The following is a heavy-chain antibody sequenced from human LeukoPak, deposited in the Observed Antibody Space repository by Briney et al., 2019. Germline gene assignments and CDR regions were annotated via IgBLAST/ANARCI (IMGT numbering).Heavy chain of an antibody. D-gene: IGHD3-22*01. CDR1: GFTFSDYY. CDR3: ARAPTMIVVVNLDY. J-gene: IGHJ4*02. CDR2: VSSSGSTI. V-gene: IGHV3-11*01. Sequence: GGSLRLSCAASGFTFSDYYMSWIRQAPGKGLEWVSYVSSSGSTIYYADSVKGRFTISRDNAKNSLYLQMNSLRAEDTAVYYCARAPTMIVVVNLDYWGQGTLVTVSS.